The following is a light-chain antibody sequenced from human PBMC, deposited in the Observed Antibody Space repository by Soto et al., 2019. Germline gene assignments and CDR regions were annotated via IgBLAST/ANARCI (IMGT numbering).Light chain of an antibody. Sequence: DIQMTQTPSSLSASVEDRVTITFQASQNINNYLNWYQQKPGRAPKLLIYDASNLEAGVPSRFRGSGSGTDFTFTISRLQPEDIATYYCQQYEILPPFGQGTRLEIK. V-gene: IGKV1-33*01. J-gene: IGKJ5*01. CDR1: QNINNY. CDR3: QQYEILPP. CDR2: DAS.